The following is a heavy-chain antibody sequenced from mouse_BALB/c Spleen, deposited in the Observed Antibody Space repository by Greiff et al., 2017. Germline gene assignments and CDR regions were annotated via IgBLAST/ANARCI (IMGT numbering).Heavy chain of an antibody. V-gene: IGHV5-6-4*01. J-gene: IGHJ3*01. Sequence: EVQRVESGGGLVKPGGSLKLSCAASGFTFSSYTMSWVRQTPEKRLEWVATISSGGSYTYYPDSVKGRFTISRDNAKNTLYLQMSSLKSEDTAMYYCTRDEGAYWGQGTLVTVSA. CDR2: ISSGGSYT. CDR3: TRDEGAY. CDR1: GFTFSSYT.